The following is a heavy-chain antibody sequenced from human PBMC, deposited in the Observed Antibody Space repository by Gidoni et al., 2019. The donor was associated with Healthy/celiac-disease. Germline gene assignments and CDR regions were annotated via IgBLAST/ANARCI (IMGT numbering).Heavy chain of an antibody. J-gene: IGHJ4*02. D-gene: IGHD3-22*01. CDR2: INHSGST. CDR1: GGSFSGYY. V-gene: IGHV4-34*01. Sequence: QVQLQQWGAGLLKPSETLSLTCAVYGGSFSGYYWSWIRQPPGKGLEWIGEINHSGSTNYNPSLKSRVTISVDTSKNQFSLKLSSVTAADTAVYYCARDDSSGCHSYWGQGTLVTVSS. CDR3: ARDDSSGCHSY.